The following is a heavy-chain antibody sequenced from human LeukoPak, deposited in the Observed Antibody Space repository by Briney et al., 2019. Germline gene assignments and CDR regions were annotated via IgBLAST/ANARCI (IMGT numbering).Heavy chain of an antibody. CDR2: INHSGST. CDR1: GGSFSGYY. Sequence: SETLSLTCAVYGGSFSGYYWSWIRQPPGKGLEWIGEINHSGSTNYNPSLKSRVTISVDTSQNQFSLKLSSVTAADMAVYYCARDFRVSGYYYGFDYWGHGTLVTVSS. V-gene: IGHV4-34*01. J-gene: IGHJ4*01. D-gene: IGHD3-22*01. CDR3: ARDFRVSGYYYGFDY.